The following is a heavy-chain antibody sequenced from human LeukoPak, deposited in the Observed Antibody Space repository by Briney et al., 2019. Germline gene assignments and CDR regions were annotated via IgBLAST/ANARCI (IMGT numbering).Heavy chain of an antibody. Sequence: SETLSLTCTVSGASVSSHYWSWIRQPAGKGLEWIGRIYTSGSTNYNPSLKSRVTMSVDTSKNQFSLKLSSVTAADTAVYYCARENLSSEGYYGSGSYYYYGMDVWGQGTTVTVSS. CDR2: IYTSGST. CDR1: GASVSSHY. CDR3: ARENLSSEGYYGSGSYYYYGMDV. V-gene: IGHV4-4*07. J-gene: IGHJ6*02. D-gene: IGHD3-10*01.